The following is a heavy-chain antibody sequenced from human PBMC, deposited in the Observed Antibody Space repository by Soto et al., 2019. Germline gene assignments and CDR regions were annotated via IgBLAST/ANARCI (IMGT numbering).Heavy chain of an antibody. V-gene: IGHV4-61*08. D-gene: IGHD3-9*01. CDR2: IYYSGST. CDR1: GGSLSSGGYY. CDR3: ARGYDTPSPLRP. Sequence: SETLSLPCTVSGGSLSSGGYYWSWLRQHPGKGLEWIGYIYYSGSTNYNPSLKSRVTISVDTSKNQFSLKLSSVTAADTAVYYCARGYDTPSPLRPWGQGTLVTVSS. J-gene: IGHJ5*02.